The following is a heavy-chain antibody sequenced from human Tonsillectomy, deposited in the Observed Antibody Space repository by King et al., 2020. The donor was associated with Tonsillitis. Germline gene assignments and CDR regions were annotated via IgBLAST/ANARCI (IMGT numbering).Heavy chain of an antibody. V-gene: IGHV4-39*01. J-gene: IGHJ6*03. CDR1: GGSISSSSYY. CDR3: ARLENYYYYYMDV. Sequence: QLQESGPGLVKPSETLSLTCTFSGGSISSSSYYWGWIRQPPGKVLEWIGNSYYRGSTYYNPSLKSRVTLSVDTSKNQFSLKLSSVTAADTAVYYCARLENYYYYYMDVWGKGTTVTVSS. CDR2: SYYRGST.